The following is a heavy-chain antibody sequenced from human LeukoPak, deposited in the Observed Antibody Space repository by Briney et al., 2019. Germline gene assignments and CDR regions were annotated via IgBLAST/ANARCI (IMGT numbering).Heavy chain of an antibody. V-gene: IGHV1-69*05. D-gene: IGHD5-24*01. CDR1: RGSFSRYV. J-gene: IGHJ3*02. Sequence: SSVTVSCKACRGSFSRYVIRWVRQAAGRGLDWVGRIIPIFGTANYAQKFQGRVTITTDESTSTAYMELSSLRSEDTAVYYYARDYVEMATIPTFDIWGQGTMVTVSS. CDR2: IIPIFGTA. CDR3: ARDYVEMATIPTFDI.